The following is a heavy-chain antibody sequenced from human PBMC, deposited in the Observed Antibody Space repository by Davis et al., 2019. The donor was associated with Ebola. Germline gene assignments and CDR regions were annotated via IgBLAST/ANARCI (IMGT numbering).Heavy chain of an antibody. CDR1: GGSISSSSYY. D-gene: IGHD6-19*01. CDR3: AREGVEGQWLVPVWSESNGPITPSFYYYYGMDV. Sequence: MPGGSLRLSCTVSGGSISSSSYYWGWIRQPPGKGLEWIGSIYYSGSTYYNPSLKSRVTISVDTSKNQFSLKLSSVTAADTAVYYCAREGVEGQWLVPVWSESNGPITPSFYYYYGMDVWGQGTTVTVSS. J-gene: IGHJ6*02. CDR2: IYYSGST. V-gene: IGHV4-39*02.